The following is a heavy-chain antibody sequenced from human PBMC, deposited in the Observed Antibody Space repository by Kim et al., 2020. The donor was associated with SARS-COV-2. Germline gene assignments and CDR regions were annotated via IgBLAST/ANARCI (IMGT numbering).Heavy chain of an antibody. V-gene: IGHV4-4*07. CDR3: SRVKIPTFGTPAFDI. CDR2: ISTSGST. Sequence: SETLSLTCTVSGGSISSYYWRWIRQPAGKGLEWIGRISTSGSTNYNASLKSRVTMSVDTSTNQFSLKLSSMTAADTAAYYFSRVKIPTFGTPAFDISG. D-gene: IGHD2-21*01. CDR1: GGSISSYY. J-gene: IGHJ3*02.